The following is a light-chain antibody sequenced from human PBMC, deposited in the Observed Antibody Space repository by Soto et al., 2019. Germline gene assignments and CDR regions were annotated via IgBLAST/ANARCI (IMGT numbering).Light chain of an antibody. V-gene: IGLV7-43*01. CDR2: STN. CDR1: TGAVTSVHT. J-gene: IGLJ3*02. Sequence: QAVVTQEPSLTVSQGGTVNPTCASSTGAVTSVHTPNWFQQKPGQAPRALIYSTNNIHSWTPARFSGSLIGGKAALTLSGLQPEEEADYSCLMYYGGANRVFGGGTKLTVL. CDR3: LMYYGGANRV.